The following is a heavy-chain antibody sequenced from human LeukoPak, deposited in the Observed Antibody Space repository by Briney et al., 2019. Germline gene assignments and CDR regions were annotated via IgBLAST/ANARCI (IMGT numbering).Heavy chain of an antibody. CDR1: GYTFTSYD. J-gene: IGHJ5*02. V-gene: IGHV1-8*01. D-gene: IGHD3-10*01. CDR3: AREYYYGSGSYSAWFDP. CDR2: MNPNSGNT. Sequence: ASVKVSCKASGYTFTSYDINWVRQAPGQGLEWMGWMNPNSGNTGYAQKFQGRVTMTRNTSISTAYMELSSLRSEDTAVYYCAREYYYGSGSYSAWFDPWGQGTLVTVSS.